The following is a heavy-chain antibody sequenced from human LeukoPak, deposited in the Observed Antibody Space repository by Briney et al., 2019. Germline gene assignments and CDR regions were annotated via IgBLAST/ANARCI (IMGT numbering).Heavy chain of an antibody. D-gene: IGHD4-17*01. J-gene: IGHJ5*02. CDR1: GYTFTGYY. V-gene: IGHV1-46*01. Sequence: ASVKVSCKASGYTFTGYYIHWVRQAPGQGLEWMGLINPGGDNTDYAQNFQGRVTMTRDTSTSTVYMGLSSLRSEDTAVYYCASTTVTTSGVYWFDPWGQGTLVTVSS. CDR2: INPGGDNT. CDR3: ASTTVTTSGVYWFDP.